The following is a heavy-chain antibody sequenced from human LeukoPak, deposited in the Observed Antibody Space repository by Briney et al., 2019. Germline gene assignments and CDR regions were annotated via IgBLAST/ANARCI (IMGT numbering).Heavy chain of an antibody. CDR3: ARVLDVGPTYFDY. V-gene: IGHV6-1*01. Sequence: SQTLSLTCAISGVSVSSNTAAWSWIRQSPSRGLEWLGRTYYRSKWYNDYAVSVKSRITINPDTSKNQFSLQLNSVTPEDTAVYYCARVLDVGPTYFDYWGQGTLVTVSS. CDR2: TYYRSKWYN. J-gene: IGHJ4*02. D-gene: IGHD1-26*01. CDR1: GVSVSSNTAA.